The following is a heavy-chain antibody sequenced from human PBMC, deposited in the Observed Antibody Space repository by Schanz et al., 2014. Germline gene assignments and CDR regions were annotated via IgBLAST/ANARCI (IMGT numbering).Heavy chain of an antibody. V-gene: IGHV3-23*01. CDR1: GFSFGNYG. CDR3: ARKMKLGVYGGKGHDSLDI. CDR2: ISDSGDTA. D-gene: IGHD4-17*01. J-gene: IGHJ3*02. Sequence: EVQLLESGGGLVQPGGSLRLSCEASGFSFGNYGMSWVRQAPGKGLEWVSLISDSGDTAYYADSVKGRFTISRDNFKGALYLQMNTLRAEDTAVYYCARKMKLGVYGGKGHDSLDIWGQGTMVTVSS.